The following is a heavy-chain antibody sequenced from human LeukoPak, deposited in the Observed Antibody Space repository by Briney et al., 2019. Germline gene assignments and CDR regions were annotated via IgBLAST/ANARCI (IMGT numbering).Heavy chain of an antibody. D-gene: IGHD6-6*01. Sequence: GGSLRLSCTASGFSFSGHWMHWARQLPGKGLVWVSRISPTGGTTSYADSVKGRFTVSRDNAKNTLYLQVNNLRAEDTAVYYCARGPNSNWSGLDFWGQGTLLTVSS. V-gene: IGHV3-74*01. CDR2: ISPTGGTT. J-gene: IGHJ4*02. CDR3: ARGPNSNWSGLDF. CDR1: GFSFSGHW.